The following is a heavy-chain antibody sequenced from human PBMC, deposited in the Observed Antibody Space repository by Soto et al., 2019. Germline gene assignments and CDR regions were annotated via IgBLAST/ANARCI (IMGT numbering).Heavy chain of an antibody. J-gene: IGHJ6*02. CDR1: NGSISSGNYF. V-gene: IGHV4-30-4*01. D-gene: IGHD2-2*01. Sequence: SETLSLTCTVSNGSISSGNYFWTWIRQPPGKGLEWIGYIYYSGSTYYNPSLKSRITMSVDTSKNRFSLWLYSVTAADTAVYYCARGYCSTTTCSPCAYCPDLDVWGQGTTVTVSS. CDR3: ARGYCSTTTCSPCAYCPDLDV. CDR2: IYYSGST.